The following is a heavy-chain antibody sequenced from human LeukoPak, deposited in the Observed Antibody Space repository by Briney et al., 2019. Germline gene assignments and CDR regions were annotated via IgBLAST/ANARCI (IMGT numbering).Heavy chain of an antibody. J-gene: IGHJ4*02. V-gene: IGHV1-69*04. CDR2: IIPILGIA. CDR1: GYTFTSYG. Sequence: ASVKVSCKASGYTFTSYGISWVRQAPGQGLEWMGRIIPILGIANYAQKFQGRVTITADKSTSTAYMELSSLRSEDTAVYYCARAPGIQLWLLGYWGQGTLVTVSS. D-gene: IGHD5-18*01. CDR3: ARAPGIQLWLLGY.